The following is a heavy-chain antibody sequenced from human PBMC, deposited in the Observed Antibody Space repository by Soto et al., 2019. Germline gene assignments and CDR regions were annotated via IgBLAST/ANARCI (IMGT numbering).Heavy chain of an antibody. Sequence: ASGKVSCKASGGTFSSYAISWVRQAPGQGLEWMGGIIPIFGTANYAQKFQGRVTITADKSTSTAYMELSSLRSEDTAVYYCARPTVVTHGAFDIWGQGTMVTVSS. V-gene: IGHV1-69*06. D-gene: IGHD4-17*01. CDR1: GGTFSSYA. CDR3: ARPTVVTHGAFDI. J-gene: IGHJ3*02. CDR2: IIPIFGTA.